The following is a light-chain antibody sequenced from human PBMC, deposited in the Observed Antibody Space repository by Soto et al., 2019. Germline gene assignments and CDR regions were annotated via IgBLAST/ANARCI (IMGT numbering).Light chain of an antibody. Sequence: QSVLTQPASVSGSPGQSITISCTGTSSDIGSYNLVSWYQQHPGKAPKLMIYEVRRRPSGVSTRFSGSKSGNTASLTISGLQAEDEADYYCCSYAGITGFSCVFGSGTKVTVL. J-gene: IGLJ1*01. CDR3: CSYAGITGFSCV. V-gene: IGLV2-23*02. CDR1: SSDIGSYNL. CDR2: EVR.